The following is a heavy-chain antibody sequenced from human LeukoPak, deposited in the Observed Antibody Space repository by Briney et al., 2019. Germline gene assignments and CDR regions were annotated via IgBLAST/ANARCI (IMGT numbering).Heavy chain of an antibody. D-gene: IGHD6-19*01. CDR1: GGSINSHY. CDR2: VYYTGKS. Sequence: PSETLSLTCAISGGSINSHYWGWIRQPPGKALQWIGKVYYTGKSSYNPSLRSRVTISLDTSKNHLSLNLTSVLAADTAIYYCVRRDAGWNYFDYWGQGILVTVSS. J-gene: IGHJ4*02. V-gene: IGHV4-59*08. CDR3: VRRDAGWNYFDY.